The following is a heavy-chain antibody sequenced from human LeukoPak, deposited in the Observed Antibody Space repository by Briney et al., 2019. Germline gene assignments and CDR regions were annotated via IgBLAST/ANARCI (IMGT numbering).Heavy chain of an antibody. D-gene: IGHD4-17*01. V-gene: IGHV4-34*01. CDR1: GGSFSGYY. CDR2: INHSGNT. J-gene: IGHJ4*02. Sequence: SETLSLTCAVYGGSFSGYYWSWIRQPPGKGLEWIGEINHSGNTNYNPSLKSRVTISVDRSKNQFSLKLSSVTAADTAVYYCARNDSGDFDYWGQGTLVTVSS. CDR3: ARNDSGDFDY.